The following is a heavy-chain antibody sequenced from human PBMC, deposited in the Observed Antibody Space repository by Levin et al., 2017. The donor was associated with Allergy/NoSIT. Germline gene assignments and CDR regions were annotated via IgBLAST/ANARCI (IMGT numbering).Heavy chain of an antibody. CDR3: ARLFGATSGGIDY. CDR1: GFTFSSFG. V-gene: IGHV3-33*01. J-gene: IGHJ4*02. D-gene: IGHD3-10*02. CDR2: IWYAGSNK. Sequence: GGSLRLSCAASGFTFSSFGMHWVRQAPGMGLEWVALIWYAGSNKWYADSVKGRFTISRDNSRNTLYLQMNSLRAEDTGVYYCARLFGATSGGIDYWGQGTVVTVSS.